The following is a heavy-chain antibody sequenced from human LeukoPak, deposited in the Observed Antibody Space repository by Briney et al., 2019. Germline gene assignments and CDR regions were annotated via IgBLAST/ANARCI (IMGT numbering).Heavy chain of an antibody. V-gene: IGHV4-4*09. CDR2: IFSSGST. J-gene: IGHJ4*02. CDR1: GGSLSPYF. CDR3: ARRQIYFDY. Sequence: KPSETLSLTCNVSGGSLSPYFWSWIRQPPGKGLEWIGYIFSSGSTNYNSSLKSRVTISVDTSKNQFSLKLSSVTAADTAVYYCARRQIYFDYWGQGTLVTVSS.